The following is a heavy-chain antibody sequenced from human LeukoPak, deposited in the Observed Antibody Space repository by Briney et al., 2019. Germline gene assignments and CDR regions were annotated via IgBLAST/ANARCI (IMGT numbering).Heavy chain of an antibody. D-gene: IGHD6-13*01. CDR1: GFTFSSYG. V-gene: IGHV3-30*03. CDR2: ISYDGSNK. Sequence: GGSLRLSCAASGFTFSSYGMYWVRQAPGKGLEWVAVISYDGSNKYYADSVKGRFTISRDNSKNTLYLQMNSLRAGDTAVYYCAREGVSGSWNNWYFDLWGRGTLVTVSS. CDR3: AREGVSGSWNNWYFDL. J-gene: IGHJ2*01.